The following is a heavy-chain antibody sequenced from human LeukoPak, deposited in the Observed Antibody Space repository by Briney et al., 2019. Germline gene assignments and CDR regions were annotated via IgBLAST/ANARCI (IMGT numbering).Heavy chain of an antibody. Sequence: PSETLSLTCTVSGGSISSYYWSWIQQPPGKELEWIGYIHHSGTTNYSPSLKSRVTISVDTSKNRFSLRLSSLTAADTAVYFCAGSGWSFDAFDFWGQGTMVTVSS. CDR1: GGSISSYY. V-gene: IGHV4-59*08. CDR2: IHHSGTT. D-gene: IGHD6-19*01. J-gene: IGHJ3*01. CDR3: AGSGWSFDAFDF.